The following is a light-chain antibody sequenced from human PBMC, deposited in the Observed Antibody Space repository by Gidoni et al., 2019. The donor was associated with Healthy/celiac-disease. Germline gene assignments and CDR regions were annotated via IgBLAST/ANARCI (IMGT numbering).Light chain of an antibody. Sequence: QSALTQHPSASGSPGPSVTIPCTGTSSDVGGYNYVSWYQQHPGKAPKLMIYEVSKRPSGVPDRFSGSKSGNTASLTVSGLQAEDEADYYCSSYAGSNNLVFGGGTKLTVL. CDR1: SSDVGGYNY. CDR2: EVS. J-gene: IGLJ2*01. CDR3: SSYAGSNNLV. V-gene: IGLV2-8*01.